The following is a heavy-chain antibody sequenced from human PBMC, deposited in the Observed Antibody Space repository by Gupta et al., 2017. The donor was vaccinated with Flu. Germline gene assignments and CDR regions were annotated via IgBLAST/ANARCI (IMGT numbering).Heavy chain of an antibody. J-gene: IGHJ6*02. Sequence: QVQLVQSGAEVKKPGSSVKVSCKASGGTFSSYAISWVRQAPGQGLEWMGGIIPIFGTANYAQKFQGRVTITADESTSTAYMELSSLRSEDTAVYYCARDSSSIAAAGAYYYGMDVWGQGTTVTVSS. CDR1: GGTFSSYA. CDR3: ARDSSSIAAAGAYYYGMDV. CDR2: IIPIFGTA. D-gene: IGHD6-13*01. V-gene: IGHV1-69*01.